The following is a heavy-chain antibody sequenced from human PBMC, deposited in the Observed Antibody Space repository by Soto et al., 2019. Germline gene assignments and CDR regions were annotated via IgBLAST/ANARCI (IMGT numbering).Heavy chain of an antibody. CDR3: AKERLEEVGTFFEC. Sequence: GGSLRLSCEDSGFTFSNYAMSWVRQAPGKGLEWVSGIRGSGRDTHDADSLKGRDTNSRDIEKNTVYIQMRSVRPEGGGSKYSAKERLEEVGTFFECWGHGSLVNVSS. J-gene: IGHJ4*01. CDR2: IRGSGRDT. V-gene: IGHV3-23*01. CDR1: GFTFSNYA. D-gene: IGHD6-13*01.